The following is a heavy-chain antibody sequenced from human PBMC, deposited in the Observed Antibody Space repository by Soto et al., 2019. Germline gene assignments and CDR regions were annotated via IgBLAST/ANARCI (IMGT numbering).Heavy chain of an antibody. J-gene: IGHJ4*02. CDR1: GYTFTSYA. Sequence: ASVKVSCKASGYTFTSYAMHWVRQAPGQRLEWMGWINAGNGNTKYSQKLQGRVTITRDTSASTAYMELSSLRSEDTAVYYCARVGTAAMVIFDYWGQGTLVTVSS. V-gene: IGHV1-3*01. CDR3: ARVGTAAMVIFDY. D-gene: IGHD5-18*01. CDR2: INAGNGNT.